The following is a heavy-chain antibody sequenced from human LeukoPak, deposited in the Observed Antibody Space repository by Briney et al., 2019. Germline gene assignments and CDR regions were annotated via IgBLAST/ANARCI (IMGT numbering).Heavy chain of an antibody. CDR1: GGSISSGSYY. D-gene: IGHD3-3*01. V-gene: IGHV4-61*02. Sequence: SETLPLTCTVSGGSISSGSYYWSWIRQPAGKGLEWIGRIYTSGSTNYNPSLKSRVIISVDTSKNQFSLKLSSVTAADTAVYYCARESYDFWNTYWGQGTLVTVSS. J-gene: IGHJ4*02. CDR2: IYTSGST. CDR3: ARESYDFWNTY.